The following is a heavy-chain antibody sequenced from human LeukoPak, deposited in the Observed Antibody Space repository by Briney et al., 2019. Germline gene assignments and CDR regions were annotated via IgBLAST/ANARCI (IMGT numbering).Heavy chain of an antibody. CDR1: GFTVSSNY. CDR2: IYSGGST. D-gene: IGHD2-21*01. J-gene: IGHJ4*02. CDR3: SRDAHAYCGGDCSYYFDY. Sequence: PGGSLRLSCAASGFTVSSNYMSWVRQAPGKGLEWVSVIYSGGSTYYADSVKGRFTISRDNSKNTLYLQMNSLRAEDTAVYYCSRDAHAYCGGDCSYYFDYWGLGSLVTVSS. V-gene: IGHV3-53*01.